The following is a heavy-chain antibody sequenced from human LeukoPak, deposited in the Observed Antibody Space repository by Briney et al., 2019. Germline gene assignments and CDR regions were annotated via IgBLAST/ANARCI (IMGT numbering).Heavy chain of an antibody. CDR2: IYYSGST. CDR3: ARRKADGYNIPLDH. Sequence: SETLSLSCTVSGGSISSSSYYWGWIRQPPGKGLEWIGSIYYSGSTYYNPSLKSRVTISVDTSKNQFSLKLSSVTAADTAVYYCARRKADGYNIPLDHWGQGTLVTVSS. V-gene: IGHV4-39*01. D-gene: IGHD5-24*01. CDR1: GGSISSSSYY. J-gene: IGHJ4*02.